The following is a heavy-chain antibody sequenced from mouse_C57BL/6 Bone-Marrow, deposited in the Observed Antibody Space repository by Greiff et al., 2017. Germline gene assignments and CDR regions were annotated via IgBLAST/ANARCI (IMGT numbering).Heavy chain of an antibody. CDR1: GYTFTSYW. J-gene: IGHJ3*01. V-gene: IGHV1-64*01. D-gene: IGHD1-1*01. CDR3: ASLRAWFAY. Sequence: QVQLQQPGAELVKPGASVKLSCKASGYTFTSYWMHWVKQRPGQGLGWIEMIHPISGSPNYNEKFKRKATLTVDKSSSTAYMKLSSLTSEDSAVYYCASLRAWFAYWGQETLVTVSA. CDR2: IHPISGSP.